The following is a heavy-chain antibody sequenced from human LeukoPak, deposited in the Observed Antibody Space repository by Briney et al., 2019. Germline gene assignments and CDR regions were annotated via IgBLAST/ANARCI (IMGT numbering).Heavy chain of an antibody. CDR3: ARGRSTGSSAEYFLH. CDR1: GFTFSSYA. D-gene: IGHD6-6*01. V-gene: IGHV3-23*01. J-gene: IGHJ1*01. CDR2: ISASGGTT. Sequence: PGGSLRLSCAASGFTFSSYAMSWVRQAPGKGLEWVSTISASGGTTYYADSVKGRFTISRDSSKNTLYVQMNSLRAEDTAVYYCARGRSTGSSAEYFLHWGQGTLVSVSS.